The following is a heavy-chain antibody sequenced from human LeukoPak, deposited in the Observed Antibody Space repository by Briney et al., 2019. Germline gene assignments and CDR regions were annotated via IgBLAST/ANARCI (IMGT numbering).Heavy chain of an antibody. D-gene: IGHD3-10*01. Sequence: SETLSLTCAVYGGSFSGYYWSWIRQHPGKGLEWIGYIYYSGSTYYNPSLKSRVTISVDASKNQFSLKLSSVTAADTAVYYCARDSVRGRDLQHWGQGTLVTVSS. CDR1: GGSFSGYY. J-gene: IGHJ1*01. CDR2: IYYSGST. CDR3: ARDSVRGRDLQH. V-gene: IGHV4-31*11.